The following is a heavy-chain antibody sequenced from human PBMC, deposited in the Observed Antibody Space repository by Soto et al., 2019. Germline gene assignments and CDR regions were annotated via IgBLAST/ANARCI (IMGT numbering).Heavy chain of an antibody. J-gene: IGHJ4*02. D-gene: IGHD6-19*01. V-gene: IGHV3-30-3*01. CDR3: AREDIAVAPFNY. CDR2: ISYDGSNK. CDR1: GFTFSSYA. Sequence: QVQLVESGGGVVQPGRSLRLSCAASGFTFSSYAMHWVRQAPGKGPEWVAVISYDGSNKYYADSVKGRFTISRDNSKNTLYLQMNSLRAEDTDVYYCAREDIAVAPFNYWGQGTLVTVSS.